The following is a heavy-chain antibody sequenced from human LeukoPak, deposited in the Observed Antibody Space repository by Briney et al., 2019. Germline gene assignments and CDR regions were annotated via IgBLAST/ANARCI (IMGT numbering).Heavy chain of an antibody. CDR3: ARRADLLHQQSPDNWFDP. J-gene: IGHJ5*02. D-gene: IGHD1-26*01. CDR2: ISSSSSYI. CDR1: RFTFSSYS. V-gene: IGHV3-21*01. Sequence: PGGSLRLSCAASRFTFSSYSMNWVRQAPGKGLEWVSSISSSSSYIYYADSVKGRFTISRDNAKNSLYLQMNSLRAEDTAVYYCARRADLLHQQSPDNWFDPWGQGTLVTVSS.